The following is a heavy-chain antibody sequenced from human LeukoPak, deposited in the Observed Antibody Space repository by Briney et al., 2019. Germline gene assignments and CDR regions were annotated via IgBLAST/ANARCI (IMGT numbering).Heavy chain of an antibody. D-gene: IGHD3-10*01. V-gene: IGHV3-74*01. CDR2: INSDGSST. CDR3: ARAPTVITMVRGVLLLKYYFDY. J-gene: IGHJ4*02. CDR1: GFTFSSYW. Sequence: GGSLRLSCAASGFTFSSYWMHWVRQAPGKGLVWVSRINSDGSSTSYADSVKGRFTISRDNAKNTLYLQMNSLRAEDTAVYYCARAPTVITMVRGVLLLKYYFDYWGQGTLVTVSS.